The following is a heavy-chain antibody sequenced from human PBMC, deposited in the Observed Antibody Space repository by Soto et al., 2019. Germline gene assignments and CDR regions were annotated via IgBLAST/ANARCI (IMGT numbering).Heavy chain of an antibody. CDR2: ISGSGGST. CDR1: GFTFSSYA. CDR3: AKVGHITTLDYYGMDV. V-gene: IGHV3-23*01. J-gene: IGHJ6*02. Sequence: QAGGSLRLSCAASGFTFSSYAMSWVRQAPGKGLEWVSAISGSGGSTYYADSVKGRFTISRDNSKNTLYLQMNSLRAEDTAVYYCAKVGHITTLDYYGMDVWGQGTTVTVSS. D-gene: IGHD3-9*01.